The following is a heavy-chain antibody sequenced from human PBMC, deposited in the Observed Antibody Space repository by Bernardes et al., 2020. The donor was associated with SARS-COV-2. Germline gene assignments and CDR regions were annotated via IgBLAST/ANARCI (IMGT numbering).Heavy chain of an antibody. CDR3: ARGDWQWLRRDAFDI. CDR2: IWYDGSNK. V-gene: IGHV3-33*01. Sequence: GGSLRLSCSASGFTFSSYGMYWVRQAPGKGLECVAVIWYDGSNKYYADSVKGRFTISRDNSKNTLYLQMNSLRAEDTAVYYCARGDWQWLRRDAFDIRGQGKMVIVYS. D-gene: IGHD6-19*01. CDR1: GFTFSSYG. J-gene: IGHJ3*02.